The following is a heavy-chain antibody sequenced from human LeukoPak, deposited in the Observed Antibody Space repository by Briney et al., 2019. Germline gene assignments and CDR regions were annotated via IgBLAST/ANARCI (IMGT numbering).Heavy chain of an antibody. CDR1: GGSISSSRYY. V-gene: IGHV4-39*01. D-gene: IGHD1-1*01. CDR3: ARQTNRGAGNFDS. J-gene: IGHJ4*02. Sequence: SETLSLTCSVSGGSISSSRYYWGWIRQAPGKGLEWIGTIYYSESTNYNPSLKSRVTISVDLSKNQVSLKLNSVTAADTAVYYCARQTNRGAGNFDSWGRGTLVTVSS. CDR2: IYYSEST.